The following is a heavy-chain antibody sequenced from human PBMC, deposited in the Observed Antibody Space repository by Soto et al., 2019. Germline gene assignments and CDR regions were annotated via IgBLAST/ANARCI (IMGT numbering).Heavy chain of an antibody. CDR2: IYYSGST. CDR1: GGSISSYY. CDR3: ARAREYYDILTGYYNSYYFDY. D-gene: IGHD3-9*01. Sequence: PSETLSLTCTVSGGSISSYYWSWIRQPPGKGLEWIGYIYYSGSTNYNPSLKSRVTISVDTSKNQFSLKLSSVTAADTAVYYCARAREYYDILTGYYNSYYFDYWGQGTLVTVSS. J-gene: IGHJ4*02. V-gene: IGHV4-59*01.